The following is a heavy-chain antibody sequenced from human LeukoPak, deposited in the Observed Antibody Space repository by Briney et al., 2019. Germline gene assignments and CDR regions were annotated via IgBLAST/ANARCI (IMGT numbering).Heavy chain of an antibody. V-gene: IGHV3-48*01. CDR1: GFTFSSYS. J-gene: IGHJ3*02. Sequence: PGGSLRLSCAASGFTFSSYSMNWVRQAPGKGLEWVSYISSSSSTIYYADSVKGRFTISRDNAKNSLYLQMNSLRAEDTAVYYCARELIAAAGTAFDIWGQGTMVTVSS. D-gene: IGHD6-13*01. CDR3: ARELIAAAGTAFDI. CDR2: ISSSSSTI.